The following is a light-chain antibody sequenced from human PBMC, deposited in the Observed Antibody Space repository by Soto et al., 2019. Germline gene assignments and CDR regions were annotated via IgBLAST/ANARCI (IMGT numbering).Light chain of an antibody. CDR1: QSINKN. Sequence: DIQMAQSPFSLSAYVGDTVTISCRASQSINKNLNWYQQKSGKAPNLLIYGASNFQSGVPSRFRGSGSGTDFTLAITDLQPEDFATYYCQQYDNLPYTFGQGTNLEIK. V-gene: IGKV1-39*01. CDR2: GAS. CDR3: QQYDNLPYT. J-gene: IGKJ2*01.